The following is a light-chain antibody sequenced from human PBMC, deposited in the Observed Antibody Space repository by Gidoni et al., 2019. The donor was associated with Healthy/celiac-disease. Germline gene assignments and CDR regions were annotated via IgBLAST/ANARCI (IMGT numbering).Light chain of an antibody. CDR1: QSVSSN. J-gene: IGKJ3*01. V-gene: IGKV3-15*01. Sequence: EIVMTQSPATLSVSPGERATLSCRASQSVSSNLAWYQQKPGQAPRLLIYGASTRATGIPARFSGSGSGTEFTLTISSLQSEDFAVYYCQQYNNWPPFTFXPXTNVDIK. CDR3: QQYNNWPPFT. CDR2: GAS.